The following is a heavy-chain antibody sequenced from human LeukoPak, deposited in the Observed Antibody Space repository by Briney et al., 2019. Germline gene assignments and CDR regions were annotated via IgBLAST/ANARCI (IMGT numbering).Heavy chain of an antibody. CDR1: GFTFDDYG. Sequence: GGSLRLSCAASGFTFDDYGLSWVRQAPGKGLEWVSAISGSGGYTHYADSVNGRFTISRDNSKNTLYLQMNSLRAEDTAVYYCATSSQYSSSWGNYYYFYYMDVWGKGTTVTISS. CDR2: ISGSGGYT. J-gene: IGHJ6*03. V-gene: IGHV3-23*01. CDR3: ATSSQYSSSWGNYYYFYYMDV. D-gene: IGHD6-13*01.